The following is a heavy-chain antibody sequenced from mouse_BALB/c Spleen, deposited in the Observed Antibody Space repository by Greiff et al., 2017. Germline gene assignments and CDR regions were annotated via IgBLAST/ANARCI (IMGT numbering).Heavy chain of an antibody. V-gene: IGHV1S81*02. D-gene: IGHD1-1*01. Sequence: QVQLQQPGAELVKPGASVKLSCKASGYTFTSYWMHWVKQRPGQGLEWIGEINPSNGRTNYNEKFKSKATLTVDKSSSTAYMQLSSPTSEDSAVYYCAREGYYGSSPWFAYWGQGTLVTVSA. CDR3: AREGYYGSSPWFAY. CDR2: INPSNGRT. J-gene: IGHJ3*01. CDR1: GYTFTSYW.